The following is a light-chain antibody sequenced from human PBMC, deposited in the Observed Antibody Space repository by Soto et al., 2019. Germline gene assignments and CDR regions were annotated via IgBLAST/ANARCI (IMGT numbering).Light chain of an antibody. V-gene: IGKV1-39*01. CDR1: QNINNY. CDR3: QQSYTTPLT. CDR2: VES. J-gene: IGKJ4*01. Sequence: DVQVTQSPSSLSASVGDRVTITCRASQNINNYLNWYQQKPGKAPKLLISVESNLQSGVPSRFSGRASGTEFTLTISSLQPEDFATYYCQQSYTTPLTFGGGTKVEI.